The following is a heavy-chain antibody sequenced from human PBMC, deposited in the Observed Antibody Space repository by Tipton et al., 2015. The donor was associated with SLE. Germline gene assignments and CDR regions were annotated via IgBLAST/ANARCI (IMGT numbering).Heavy chain of an antibody. CDR2: ISGSGGRT. CDR1: GFTFSDYY. V-gene: IGHV3-23*01. D-gene: IGHD1-26*01. Sequence: SLRLSCAASGFTFSDYYMSWIRQAPGKGLEWVSAISGSGGRTYYADSVRGRFTISRDNSKNTLYLQMNSLRAEDTAVYYCARGPSWEEDFFYYWGQGTLVTVAS. J-gene: IGHJ4*02. CDR3: ARGPSWEEDFFYY.